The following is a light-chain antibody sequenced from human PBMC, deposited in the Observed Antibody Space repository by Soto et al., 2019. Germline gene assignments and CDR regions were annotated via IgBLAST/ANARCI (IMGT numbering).Light chain of an antibody. J-gene: IGKJ1*01. V-gene: IGKV1-39*01. Sequence: DIQMTQSPSSLSASVGDRVTITCRASQSISSYLNWYQQKPGKAPKLLIYAASSLQSGVPSRFSGSGSGTDFTLPISSLQHEDFATYYCQQSYSTPSTFGQGNKVEIK. CDR2: AAS. CDR1: QSISSY. CDR3: QQSYSTPST.